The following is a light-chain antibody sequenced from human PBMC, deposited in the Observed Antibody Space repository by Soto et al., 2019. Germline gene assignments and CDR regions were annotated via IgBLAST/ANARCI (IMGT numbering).Light chain of an antibody. V-gene: IGKV3-20*01. J-gene: IGKJ2*01. Sequence: ETGLTQSPGTVSLSPGERATLSCRTSQSVNSNYLAWYQQKPGQAPRLLIYGVFNRATGIPDRCSGSGSGTDFTLTISGLEPEDSAVYYCQHYDGSPRTFGQGTKLEIK. CDR1: QSVNSNY. CDR3: QHYDGSPRT. CDR2: GVF.